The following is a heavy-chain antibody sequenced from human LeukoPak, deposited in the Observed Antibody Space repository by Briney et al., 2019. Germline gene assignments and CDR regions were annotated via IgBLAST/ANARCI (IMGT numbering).Heavy chain of an antibody. CDR1: GFTFSSYA. Sequence: GGSLRLSCAASGFTFSSYAMSWVRQAPGKGLEWVSAISGSGGSTYYADSVKGRFTISRDNSKNTLYLQMNSLKTEDTAVYYCTTGTTMVRGVIIRYWGQGTLVTVSS. CDR2: ISGSGGST. J-gene: IGHJ4*02. V-gene: IGHV3-23*01. D-gene: IGHD3-10*01. CDR3: TTGTTMVRGVIIRY.